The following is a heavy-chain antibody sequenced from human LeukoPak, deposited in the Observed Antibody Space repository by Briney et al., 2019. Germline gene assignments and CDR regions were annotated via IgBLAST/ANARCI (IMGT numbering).Heavy chain of an antibody. CDR3: ARDNSVGDVAWWFDP. D-gene: IGHD1-26*01. Sequence: ASVKVSCKACGYSFTSHYMHWVRQAPGQGLEWLGLINPSGSSTLYAQKFQGRVTMTRDMSTTTDYMELSSLRSEDTAFYYCARDNSVGDVAWWFDPWGQGTLVTVSS. J-gene: IGHJ5*02. V-gene: IGHV1-46*01. CDR1: GYSFTSHY. CDR2: INPSGSST.